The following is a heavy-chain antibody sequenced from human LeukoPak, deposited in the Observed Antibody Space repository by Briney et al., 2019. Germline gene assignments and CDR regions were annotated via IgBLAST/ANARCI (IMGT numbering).Heavy chain of an antibody. CDR2: INHSGNT. V-gene: IGHV4-34*01. Sequence: PSETLSLTCAVYGGSFSGYYWSWIRQPPGKGLEWIGEINHSGNTNYNPSLKSRVTISVDTSKNQFSLKLSSVTAADTAVYYCARERAPDCSGGSCYLGPFDYWGQGTLVTVSS. CDR1: GGSFSGYY. J-gene: IGHJ4*02. CDR3: ARERAPDCSGGSCYLGPFDY. D-gene: IGHD2-15*01.